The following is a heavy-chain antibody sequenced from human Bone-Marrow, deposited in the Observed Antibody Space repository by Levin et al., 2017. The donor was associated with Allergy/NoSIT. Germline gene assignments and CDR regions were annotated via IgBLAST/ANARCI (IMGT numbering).Heavy chain of an antibody. CDR1: GGSISSFY. D-gene: IGHD3-3*02. Sequence: SETLSLTCTVSGGSISSFYWSWIRQPPGKGLEWIGYFYRSGNTNYNPSLKSRVTISVDTSKNQFSLILTSVTAADTGVYYCARELADWGQGTLVTVSS. V-gene: IGHV4-59*01. J-gene: IGHJ4*02. CDR2: FYRSGNT. CDR3: ARELAD.